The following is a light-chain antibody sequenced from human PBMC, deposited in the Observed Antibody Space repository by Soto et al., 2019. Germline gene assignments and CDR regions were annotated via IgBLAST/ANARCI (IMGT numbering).Light chain of an antibody. V-gene: IGKV2D-29*01. CDR2: EGS. CDR1: QSLLHSNGRAY. Sequence: DIVMTQIPLSLSVTPGQPASISCKSSQSLLHSNGRAYLYWYLQKAGQTPQLLIYEGSKRFAGVPDRFSGSGSGTDFTLKISRVEAEDVGVYYCKQSKQFPLTFGGGTKVEIK. CDR3: KQSKQFPLT. J-gene: IGKJ4*01.